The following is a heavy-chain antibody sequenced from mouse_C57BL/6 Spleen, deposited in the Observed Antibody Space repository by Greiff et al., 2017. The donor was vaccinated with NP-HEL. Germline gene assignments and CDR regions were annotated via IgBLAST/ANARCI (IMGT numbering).Heavy chain of an antibody. CDR1: GYTFTSYW. J-gene: IGHJ2*01. V-gene: IGHV1-69*01. CDR2: IDPSDSYT. CDR3: ARFDDGYYPSFGY. Sequence: QVQLQQPGAELVMPGASVKLSCKASGYTFTSYWMHWVKQRPGQGLEWIGEIDPSDSYTNYNQKFKGKSTLTVDKSSSTAYMQLSSLTSEDSAVYYCARFDDGYYPSFGYWGQGTTLTVSS. D-gene: IGHD2-3*01.